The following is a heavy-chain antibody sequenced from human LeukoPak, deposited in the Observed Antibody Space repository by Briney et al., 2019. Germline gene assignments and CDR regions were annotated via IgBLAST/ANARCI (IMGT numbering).Heavy chain of an antibody. CDR1: GGSISSYY. V-gene: IGHV4-59*08. Sequence: KPSETLSLTCTVSGGSISSYYWSWIRQPPGKGLEWIGYIYYSGSTNYNPSLKSRVTISVDTSKNQFSPKLSSVTAADTAVYYCAARIFSDVDYWGQGTLVTVSS. D-gene: IGHD3-3*02. CDR2: IYYSGST. CDR3: AARIFSDVDY. J-gene: IGHJ4*02.